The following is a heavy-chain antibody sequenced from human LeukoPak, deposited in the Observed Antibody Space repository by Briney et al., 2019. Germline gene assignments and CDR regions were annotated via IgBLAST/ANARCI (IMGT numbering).Heavy chain of an antibody. CDR3: VARSSWYY. Sequence: GGSLRLSCAASGFTFSTYAMTWVRQAPGKGLEWVSSINDSGGSTLYAESVKGRFTISRDNSKNTVYLQRNSLRGEDTAVYYCVARSSWYYWGQGTLVTVSS. D-gene: IGHD6-13*01. CDR1: GFTFSTYA. V-gene: IGHV3-23*01. CDR2: INDSGGST. J-gene: IGHJ4*02.